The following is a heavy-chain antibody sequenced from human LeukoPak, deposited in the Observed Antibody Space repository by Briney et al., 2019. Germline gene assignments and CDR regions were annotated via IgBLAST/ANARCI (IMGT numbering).Heavy chain of an antibody. Sequence: GGSLRLSCAASGFTFSSYAMNWVRQAPGKGLEWVSSISGRGGSTNYADSLKGRFTISRDSSKNTLYLQMNSLRAEDTAVYYCAKDLHTVRGDYDMDVWGQGTTVTVSS. CDR1: GFTFSSYA. J-gene: IGHJ6*02. D-gene: IGHD4-17*01. V-gene: IGHV3-23*01. CDR3: AKDLHTVRGDYDMDV. CDR2: ISGRGGST.